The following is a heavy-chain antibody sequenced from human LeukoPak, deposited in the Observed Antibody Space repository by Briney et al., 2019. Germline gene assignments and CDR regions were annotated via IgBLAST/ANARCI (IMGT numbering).Heavy chain of an antibody. CDR3: ARVRISAWILDY. V-gene: IGHV3-13*01. J-gene: IGHJ4*02. CDR1: GFTLSTYN. CDR2: IGPAGDT. D-gene: IGHD6-19*01. Sequence: GGSLRLSCAASGFTLSTYNMHWVRQATGKGLEWVSAIGPAGDTYYSGSGKGRFTISRENAKNSLYLQMNSMRAGDTAVYYCARVRISAWILDYWGQGALVTVSS.